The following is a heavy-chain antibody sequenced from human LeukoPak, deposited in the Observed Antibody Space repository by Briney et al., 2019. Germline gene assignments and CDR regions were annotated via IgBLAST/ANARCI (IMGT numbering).Heavy chain of an antibody. V-gene: IGHV1-2*02. Sequence: ASVKVSCKASGYTFTSYYMHWVRQAPGQGLEWMGWINPNSGGTNYAQKFQGRVTMTRDTYISTAYMELSRLRSDDTAVYYCARDGVGYYDSSGYYYFQHWGQGTLVTVSS. CDR2: INPNSGGT. CDR3: ARDGVGYYDSSGYYYFQH. CDR1: GYTFTSYY. D-gene: IGHD3-22*01. J-gene: IGHJ1*01.